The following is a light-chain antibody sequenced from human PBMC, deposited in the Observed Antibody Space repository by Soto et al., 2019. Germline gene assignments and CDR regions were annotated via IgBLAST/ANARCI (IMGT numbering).Light chain of an antibody. J-gene: IGLJ3*02. Sequence: QSVLTQPPSVSGAPGQRGTISCTGSSSNIGAGYDVHWYQQLPGTAPKLLIYGNSNRPSVVPDRFSGSKSGTSASLAITGLHAEDEADYDCQSYDSSLSGSVFGGGTKLTVL. CDR2: GNS. V-gene: IGLV1-40*01. CDR3: QSYDSSLSGSV. CDR1: SSNIGAGYD.